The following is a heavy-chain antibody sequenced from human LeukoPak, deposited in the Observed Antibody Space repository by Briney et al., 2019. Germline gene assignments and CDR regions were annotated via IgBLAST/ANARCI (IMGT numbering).Heavy chain of an antibody. CDR1: GGPIRSYY. Sequence: SETLSLTCTVSGGPIRSYYWRWIRQPPGKALEWIGYINYSGSTKYNPSLKSRVTISVDKSKNQFSLKVNSVTAADTAVYYCARASPYDNWSGYWFDPWGQGTLVTVSS. D-gene: IGHD3-3*01. V-gene: IGHV4-59*13. CDR2: INYSGST. J-gene: IGHJ5*02. CDR3: ARASPYDNWSGYWFDP.